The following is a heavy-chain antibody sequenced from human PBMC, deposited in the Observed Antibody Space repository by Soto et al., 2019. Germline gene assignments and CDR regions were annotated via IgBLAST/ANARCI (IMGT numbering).Heavy chain of an antibody. CDR3: GKELRGGGTDFET. J-gene: IGHJ5*02. D-gene: IGHD2-15*01. CDR2: ISWNSVNI. Sequence: EVQLLESGGGLVQPGGSLRLSCAASGFTFEDYAMHWVRQAPGKGLEWVSGISWNSVNIHYADSVKGRLTISRDNAKNSLYLQMNSLRPEERAFYYWGKELRGGGTDFETWGQGTRITVSS. CDR1: GFTFEDYA. V-gene: IGHV3-9*01.